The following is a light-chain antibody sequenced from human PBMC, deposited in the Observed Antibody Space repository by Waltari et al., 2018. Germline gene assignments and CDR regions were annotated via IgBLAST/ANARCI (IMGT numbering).Light chain of an antibody. CDR3: NSRDRGGNYVI. Sequence: SSELTQDPAVSVALGQTVRITCQGDSLRSSYASWYHQKPGQAPVLVMYGKNNRPSGIPGRFSGASSGNTASLTITGAQAEDEADYYCNSRDRGGNYVIFGGETKLTVL. CDR1: SLRSSY. V-gene: IGLV3-19*01. CDR2: GKN. J-gene: IGLJ2*01.